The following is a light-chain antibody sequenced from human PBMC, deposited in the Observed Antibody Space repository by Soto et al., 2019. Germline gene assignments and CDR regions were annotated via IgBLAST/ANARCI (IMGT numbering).Light chain of an antibody. Sequence: DIQMTQSPSSLSASVGDRVTITCRASQDISNYLAWYQQRPGKVPTLLIYAADILQSGVPSRFSGTGSGTDFALTISSLQPEDVATYYCQKYDSAPQTFGQGPRWKS. CDR2: AAD. CDR1: QDISNY. CDR3: QKYDSAPQT. J-gene: IGKJ1*01. V-gene: IGKV1-27*01.